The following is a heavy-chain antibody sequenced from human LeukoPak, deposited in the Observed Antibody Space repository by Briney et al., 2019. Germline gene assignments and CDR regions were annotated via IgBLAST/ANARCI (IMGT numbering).Heavy chain of an antibody. CDR2: TLYDGSST. Sequence: GGSLRLSCAASGFTFNIYPMYWVRQAPGEGPEWVAVTLYDGSSTDYADSVKGRFTMSRDNAKNTLYLQMNSLRPEDTGIYYCARGNVAVARNLIDFWGQGTLVTVSS. V-gene: IGHV3-30*04. D-gene: IGHD6-19*01. CDR3: ARGNVAVARNLIDF. CDR1: GFTFNIYP. J-gene: IGHJ4*02.